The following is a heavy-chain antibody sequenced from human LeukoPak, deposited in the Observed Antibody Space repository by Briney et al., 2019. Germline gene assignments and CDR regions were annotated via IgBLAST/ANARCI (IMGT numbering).Heavy chain of an antibody. Sequence: ASETLSLTCTVSGGSIGSSSYYWGWIRQPPGKGLAWIGSIYYSGSTYYNPSLKSRVTISVDTSKNQFSLKLSSVTAADTAVYYCARVGFGELWDFDYWGQGTLVTVSS. CDR1: GGSIGSSSYY. CDR3: ARVGFGELWDFDY. J-gene: IGHJ4*02. CDR2: IYYSGST. D-gene: IGHD3-10*01. V-gene: IGHV4-39*07.